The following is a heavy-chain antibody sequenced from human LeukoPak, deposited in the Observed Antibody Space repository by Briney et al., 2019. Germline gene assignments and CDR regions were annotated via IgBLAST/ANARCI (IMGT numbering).Heavy chain of an antibody. CDR2: ISAYNGNT. J-gene: IGHJ4*02. CDR3: ARARSGYYPEAYFDY. CDR1: GYTFTSYG. V-gene: IGHV1-18*01. Sequence: ASVKVSCKASGYTFTSYGISWVRQAPGQGLEWMGWISAYNGNTNYAQKLQGRVTMTTDTSTSTAYMELRSLRSDDTAVYYCARARSGYYPEAYFDYWGQGTLVTVSS. D-gene: IGHD3-22*01.